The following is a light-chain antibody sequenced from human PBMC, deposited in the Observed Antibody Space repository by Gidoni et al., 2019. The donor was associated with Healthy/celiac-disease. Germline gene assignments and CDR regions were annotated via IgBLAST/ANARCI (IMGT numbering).Light chain of an antibody. J-gene: IGKJ4*01. CDR3: QQYDNLPLT. CDR2: DAS. V-gene: IGKV1-33*01. CDR1: QDISNY. Sequence: IQLTQSPSSLSESVGDRVTITCEASQDISNYLNWYQQKPGKAPKLLIYDASNLETGVPSRFSGSGSGTDFTLNISSLQPEDIATYYCQQYDNLPLTFXGXTKVEIK.